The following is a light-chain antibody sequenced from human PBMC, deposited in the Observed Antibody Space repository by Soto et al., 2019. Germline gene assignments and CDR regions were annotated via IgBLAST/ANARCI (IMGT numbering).Light chain of an antibody. CDR2: AAS. J-gene: IGKJ1*01. CDR3: QKYNSAPWT. Sequence: DIQMTQSPFSLSASVGDRVTITCRASQGISNYLAWYQQKPGKVPKLLIYAASTLQSGVPSRFSGGGSETDFTLTISSLQPEDVATYYCQKYNSAPWTFGQGTKVEIK. CDR1: QGISNY. V-gene: IGKV1-27*01.